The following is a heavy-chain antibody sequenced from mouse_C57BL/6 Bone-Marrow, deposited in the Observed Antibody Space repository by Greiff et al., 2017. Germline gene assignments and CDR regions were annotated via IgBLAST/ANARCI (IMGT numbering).Heavy chain of an antibody. CDR2: IRLKSDNYAT. V-gene: IGHV6-3*01. CDR3: TLGGFAY. Sequence: EVQGVESGGGLVQPGGSMKLSCVASGFTFSNYWMNWVRQSPEKGLEWVAQIRLKSDNYATHYAESVKGRFTISRDDSNSSVYLQLHNLRAEDTGIYDCTLGGFAYWGQGTLVTVSA. CDR1: GFTFSNYW. D-gene: IGHD3-1*01. J-gene: IGHJ3*01.